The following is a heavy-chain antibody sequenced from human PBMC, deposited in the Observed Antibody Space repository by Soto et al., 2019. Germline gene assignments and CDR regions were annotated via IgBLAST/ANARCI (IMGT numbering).Heavy chain of an antibody. CDR1: GYTFTSYG. J-gene: IGHJ6*02. V-gene: IGHV1-18*01. Sequence: QVQLVQSGAEVKKPGASVKVSCKASGYTFTSYGISWVRQAPGQGLEWMGWISGYNGNTNYAQKVQGRVTMTTDIPTSNAYMELRSLRSDDTAVYYFARDGYCISTTCYVGGGFGMDVWGQGTTVTVSS. CDR2: ISGYNGNT. CDR3: ARDGYCISTTCYVGGGFGMDV. D-gene: IGHD2-2*01.